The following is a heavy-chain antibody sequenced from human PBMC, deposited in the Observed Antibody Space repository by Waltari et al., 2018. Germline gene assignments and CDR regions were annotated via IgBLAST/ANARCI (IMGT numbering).Heavy chain of an antibody. V-gene: IGHV3-23*01. D-gene: IGHD3-16*01. Sequence: EVQLLESGGGSVRPGESLIFSCAASGFTFKNYAISWVRQAPGEGLEWGSGPSDRGESTYYADSVKGRFTISRDNSRNTLYLERNNLRVEDTAVYYCARALWGGFDYWGQGTLITVSS. CDR2: PSDRGEST. J-gene: IGHJ4*02. CDR3: ARALWGGFDY. CDR1: GFTFKNYA.